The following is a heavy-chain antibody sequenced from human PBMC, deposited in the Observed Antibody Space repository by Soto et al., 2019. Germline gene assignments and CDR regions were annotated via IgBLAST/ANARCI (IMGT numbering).Heavy chain of an antibody. J-gene: IGHJ4*02. V-gene: IGHV4-31*03. CDR1: GGSISSGGYY. CDR2: IYYSGRT. D-gene: IGHD6-13*01. CDR3: ARGKTVAAAGPFDY. Sequence: QVQLQESGPGLVKPSQTLSLTCTVSGGSISSGGYYWSWIRQHPGKGLEWIGYIYYSGRTYYNPYHKSRVTISVDTSKNQFSLKLSSVTAADTAVYYCARGKTVAAAGPFDYWGQGTLVTVAS.